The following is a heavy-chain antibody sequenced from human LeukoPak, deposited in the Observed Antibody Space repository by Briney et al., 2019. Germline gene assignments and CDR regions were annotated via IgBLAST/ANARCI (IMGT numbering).Heavy chain of an antibody. CDR1: GYTFTDYF. CDR2: LSPKNGDT. V-gene: IGHV1-2*02. D-gene: IGHD2-15*01. J-gene: IGHJ2*01. Sequence: GASVKVSCKASGYTFTDYFIHWVRQAPGQGLEWMGWLSPKNGDTKYAQSFQGRVTMTRDTSINTVYMELRGLRADDTAVYYCARDREGRSCSDGTCYLGWDFDLWGRGTLVTVSS. CDR3: ARDREGRSCSDGTCYLGWDFDL.